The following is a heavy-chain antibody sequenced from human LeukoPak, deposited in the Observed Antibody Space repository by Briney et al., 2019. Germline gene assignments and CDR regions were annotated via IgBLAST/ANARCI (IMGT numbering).Heavy chain of an antibody. D-gene: IGHD2-2*01. CDR3: ARDRGRGVPAAPVDY. Sequence: GASVKVSCKASGYTFTSYGISWVRQAPGQGLEWMGWISAYNGNTDYAQKLQGRVTMTTDTSTSTAYMELRSLRSDDTAVYYCARDRGRGVPAAPVDYWGQGTLVTVSS. J-gene: IGHJ4*02. CDR2: ISAYNGNT. V-gene: IGHV1-18*01. CDR1: GYTFTSYG.